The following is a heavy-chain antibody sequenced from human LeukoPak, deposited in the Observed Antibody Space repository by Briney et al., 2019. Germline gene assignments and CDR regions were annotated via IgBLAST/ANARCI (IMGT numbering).Heavy chain of an antibody. CDR3: ASNDILTGSSLHYFDY. CDR1: GGSFIGYY. CDR2: INHSGST. Sequence: SETLSLTCAVYGGSFIGYYWSWIRQPPEKGLEWIGEINHSGSTNYNPSLKSRVTISVDTSKNQFSLKLSSVTAADTAVYYCASNDILTGSSLHYFDYWGQGTLVTVSS. J-gene: IGHJ4*02. V-gene: IGHV4-34*01. D-gene: IGHD3-9*01.